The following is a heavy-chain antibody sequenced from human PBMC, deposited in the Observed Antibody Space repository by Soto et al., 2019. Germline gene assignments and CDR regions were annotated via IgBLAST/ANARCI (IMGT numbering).Heavy chain of an antibody. Sequence: ELQLVEAGGGLVQPGGSLRLSCAASGFTISNYWMHWVRQVPGKGLVWVSHINFDGSGTSYADSVNGRFTISRDNAKNTVYLQMSSLRAEDTAVYYCIRDYGEVGSTAAFDIWGQGTMVIVSS. CDR2: INFDGSGT. J-gene: IGHJ3*02. D-gene: IGHD1-26*01. CDR1: GFTISNYW. CDR3: IRDYGEVGSTAAFDI. V-gene: IGHV3-74*01.